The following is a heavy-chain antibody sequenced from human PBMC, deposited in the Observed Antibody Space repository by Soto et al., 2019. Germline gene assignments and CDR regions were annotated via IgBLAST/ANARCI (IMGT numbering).Heavy chain of an antibody. V-gene: IGHV1-3*01. CDR3: ARDVDTAMVTGWFDP. CDR2: INAGNGNT. J-gene: IGHJ5*02. D-gene: IGHD5-18*01. CDR1: GYTFTSYA. Sequence: QVQLVQSGAEVKKPGASVKVYCKASGYTFTSYAMHWVRQAPGQRLEWMGWINAGNGNTKYSQKFQGRVTITRDTSASTAYMELSSLRSVDTAVYYCARDVDTAMVTGWFDPWGQGTLVTVSS.